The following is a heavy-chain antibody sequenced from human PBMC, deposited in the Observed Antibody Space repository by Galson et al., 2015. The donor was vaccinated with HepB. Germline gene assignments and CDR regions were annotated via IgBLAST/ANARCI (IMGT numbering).Heavy chain of an antibody. D-gene: IGHD4-11*01. CDR3: ARAIRYRNAFDI. V-gene: IGHV1-2*04. Sequence: SVKVSCKASGYTFTGYYMHWVRQAPGQGLEWMGWINPNSGGTNYAQKFQGWVTMTRDTPISTAYMELSRLRSDDTAVYYCARAIRYRNAFDIWGQGTMVTVSS. CDR2: INPNSGGT. J-gene: IGHJ3*02. CDR1: GYTFTGYY.